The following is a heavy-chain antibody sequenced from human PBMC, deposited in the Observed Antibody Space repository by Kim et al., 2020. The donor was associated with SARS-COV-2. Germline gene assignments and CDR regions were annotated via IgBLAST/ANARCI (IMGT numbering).Heavy chain of an antibody. D-gene: IGHD2-2*01. V-gene: IGHV4-31*03. Sequence: SETLSLTCSVSGGSIRSGGKFWTWIRQHPAKGLEWIGYISYSGNSHYSPSLRSRVSISLQTSENQFSPELTSVTAADTAVYYCARGQPLGYWGQGILVTVSS. CDR2: ISYSGNS. CDR3: ARGQPLGY. J-gene: IGHJ4*02. CDR1: GGSIRSGGKF.